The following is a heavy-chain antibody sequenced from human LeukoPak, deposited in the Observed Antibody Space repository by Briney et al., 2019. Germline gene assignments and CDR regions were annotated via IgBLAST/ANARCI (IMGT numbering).Heavy chain of an antibody. D-gene: IGHD1-26*01. CDR2: ISGSGAST. Sequence: GGSLRLSCAASGFTFSSYAMSWVRQAPGKGLEWVSVISGSGASTYSADSVKGRFTISRDYSKNTLYLQMSSLRAEDTAVYYCAKQGSTYWYSGIDYWGQGTLVTVSS. CDR1: GFTFSSYA. J-gene: IGHJ4*02. V-gene: IGHV3-23*01. CDR3: AKQGSTYWYSGIDY.